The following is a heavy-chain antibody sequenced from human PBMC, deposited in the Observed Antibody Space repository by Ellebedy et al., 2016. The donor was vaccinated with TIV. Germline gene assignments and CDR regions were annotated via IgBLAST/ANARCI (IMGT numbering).Heavy chain of an antibody. CDR2: IYTTGTT. Sequence: MPSETLSLTCTVSGGSINRYSWSWIRQPAGKGLEWIGRIYTTGTTNYNPSLKSRVTMSADMSKRQLSLRLKSVTAADTAVYYCARDLTDYGDYVGSDSWGQGTLVTVSS. D-gene: IGHD4-17*01. J-gene: IGHJ5*01. CDR3: ARDLTDYGDYVGSDS. V-gene: IGHV4-4*07. CDR1: GGSINRYS.